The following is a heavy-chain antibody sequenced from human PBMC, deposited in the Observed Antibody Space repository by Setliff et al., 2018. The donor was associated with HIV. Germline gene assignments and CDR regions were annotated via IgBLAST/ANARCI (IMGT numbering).Heavy chain of an antibody. V-gene: IGHV3-11*04. D-gene: IGHD5-18*01. CDR2: ISDGDIK. J-gene: IGHJ4*02. Sequence: GGSLRLSCAASGFIFSDYHMTWIRQAPGKGLEWPSDISDGDIKLYADSLKGRFAISRDNTRNSLYLQMSSLRAEDTAVYYCARLTRPGGYNYALDYWGQGTQVTVSS. CDR1: GFIFSDYH. CDR3: ARLTRPGGYNYALDY.